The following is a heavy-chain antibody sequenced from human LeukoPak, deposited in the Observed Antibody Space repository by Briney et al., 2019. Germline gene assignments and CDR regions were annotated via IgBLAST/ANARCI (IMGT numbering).Heavy chain of an antibody. Sequence: GGSLRLSCAASGFTFSRHWMHWVRQAPGKGLEWVSRISGDGSSTTYADFVKGRFTTSRDNAKNTLFLQMDSLRVEDTAVYYCTRDRGGLSAWGQGTLVTVSS. CDR2: ISGDGSST. V-gene: IGHV3-74*01. CDR3: TRDRGGLSA. D-gene: IGHD3-16*01. J-gene: IGHJ5*02. CDR1: GFTFSRHW.